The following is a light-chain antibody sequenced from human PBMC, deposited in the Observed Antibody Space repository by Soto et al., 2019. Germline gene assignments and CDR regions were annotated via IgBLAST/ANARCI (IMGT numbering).Light chain of an antibody. J-gene: IGKJ2*01. CDR2: GGS. CDR1: ESLFGF. Sequence: EIVLTQSPATLSVSPGDRVTLSCRASESLFGFLAWYQQKPGQSPRLLIYGGSTRATGIPARFSGSGSATDLPLPISSLHSEDFAVYFCQSYNDWPFASGLGTKLEI. CDR3: QSYNDWPFA. V-gene: IGKV3-15*01.